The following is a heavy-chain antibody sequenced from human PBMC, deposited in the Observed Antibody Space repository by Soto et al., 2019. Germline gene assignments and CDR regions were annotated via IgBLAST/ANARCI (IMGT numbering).Heavy chain of an antibody. CDR1: GFTFSSYA. D-gene: IGHD2-15*01. CDR2: ISGTGGST. V-gene: IGHV3-23*01. J-gene: IGHJ4*02. CDR3: ASGRHSG. Sequence: EVQLLESGGGLVQPGGSLRLSCAASGFTFSSYAMNWVRQAPGKGLEWVSAISGTGGSTYYADSVKGRFTISRDNSKNTLYLQMSGVRAEDTAVYCCASGRHSGRGQGTLVTVSS.